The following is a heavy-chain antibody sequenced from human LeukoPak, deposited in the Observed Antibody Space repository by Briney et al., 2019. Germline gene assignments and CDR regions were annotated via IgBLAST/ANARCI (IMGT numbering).Heavy chain of an antibody. V-gene: IGHV1-69*15. Sequence: SVKVSCKASGGILSKWSISWVRQAPGQGLEWVGTIIPEFDEAHYAQKLQGRVTISADDSATAAYVELRSLRSDDTAVYYCASGGVTVYSYGPDYWGQGTLVAVSS. CDR1: GGILSKWS. J-gene: IGHJ4*02. CDR2: IIPEFDEA. CDR3: ASGGVTVYSYGPDY. D-gene: IGHD5-18*01.